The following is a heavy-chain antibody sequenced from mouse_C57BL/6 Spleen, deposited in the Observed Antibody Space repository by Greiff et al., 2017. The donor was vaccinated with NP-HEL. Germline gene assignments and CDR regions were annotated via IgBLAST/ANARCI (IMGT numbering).Heavy chain of an antibody. V-gene: IGHV5-17*01. CDR3: ARLGFDY. CDR1: GFTFSAYG. J-gene: IGHJ2*01. Sequence: EVKLMESGGGLVKPGGSLKLSCAASGFTFSAYGMHWVRQAPEKGLEWVAYISSGSSTIHYADTVKGRLTISRDNDKNTLFLQMTRRRAEDTAMYYCARLGFDYWGKGTTLTVAS. CDR2: ISSGSSTI.